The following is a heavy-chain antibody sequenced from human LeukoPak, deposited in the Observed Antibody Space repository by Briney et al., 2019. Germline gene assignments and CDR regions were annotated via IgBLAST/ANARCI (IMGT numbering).Heavy chain of an antibody. J-gene: IGHJ4*02. Sequence: GGSLRLSCAASGFTFSAYSMNWVRQAPGKGLEWISFIDSSTKTIFYADSVKGRFTISRDNAKNSLFLQMNSLRAEDTAVYYCARRVPSQVITDYFDYWGQGTLVTVSS. CDR3: ARRVPSQVITDYFDY. D-gene: IGHD3-16*01. V-gene: IGHV3-48*04. CDR2: IDSSTKTI. CDR1: GFTFSAYS.